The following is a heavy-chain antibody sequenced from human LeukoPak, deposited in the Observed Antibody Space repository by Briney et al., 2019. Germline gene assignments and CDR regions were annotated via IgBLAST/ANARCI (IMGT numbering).Heavy chain of an antibody. J-gene: IGHJ3*02. Sequence: SETLSLTCTVSGYSISTGYYWDWIRQPPGKGLEWIGTFYHGGSTYYNPSLKSRVTISVDTSKNQFSLNLTSVTAADTAVYYCARVTDSRGYYYSDDAFDIWGQGTMVTVSS. D-gene: IGHD3-22*01. CDR3: ARVTDSRGYYYSDDAFDI. CDR1: GYSISTGYY. CDR2: FYHGGST. V-gene: IGHV4-38-2*02.